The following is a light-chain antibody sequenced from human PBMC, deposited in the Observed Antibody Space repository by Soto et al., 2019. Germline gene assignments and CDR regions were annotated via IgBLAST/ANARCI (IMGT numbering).Light chain of an antibody. CDR3: QQYYSYPLT. Sequence: AIRMTQSPSSLSASTGDRVTITCRASQGISSYLAWYQQKPGKAPKLLIYAASTLQSGVPSRFSGSGSGTDFTLTISCLQSEDFATYYCQQYYSYPLTCGGGTKGDIK. CDR1: QGISSY. V-gene: IGKV1-8*01. CDR2: AAS. J-gene: IGKJ4*01.